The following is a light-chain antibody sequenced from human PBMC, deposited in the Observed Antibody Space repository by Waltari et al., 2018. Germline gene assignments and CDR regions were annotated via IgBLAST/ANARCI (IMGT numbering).Light chain of an antibody. J-gene: IGKJ4*01. Sequence: AIRMTQSPSSLPASTGDRVTITCRASQDISNSVAWYQQKPGEAPKLLIYSASTLQSGVPTRFSGSGSGTEFTLTISCLQSEDFAAYYCQQYYSNPSVTFGGGTQVEIK. CDR3: QQYYSNPSVT. CDR2: SAS. V-gene: IGKV1-8*01. CDR1: QDISNS.